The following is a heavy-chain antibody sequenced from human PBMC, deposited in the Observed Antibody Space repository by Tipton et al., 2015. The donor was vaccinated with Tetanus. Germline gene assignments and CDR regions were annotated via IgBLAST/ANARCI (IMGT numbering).Heavy chain of an antibody. Sequence: QSGAEVKKPGASVKISCKASGYPFTSYYMHWVRQAPGQGLEWMGWINPYTGGTNLPRKFQGRVTMTRDKSASTAFMDLSSLRSGDTAVYYCARTLAYCSRSACYHLRGYEFWGQGTLVTVSS. J-gene: IGHJ4*02. CDR1: GYPFTSYY. V-gene: IGHV1-2*02. CDR2: INPYTGGT. D-gene: IGHD2-2*01. CDR3: ARTLAYCSRSACYHLRGYEF.